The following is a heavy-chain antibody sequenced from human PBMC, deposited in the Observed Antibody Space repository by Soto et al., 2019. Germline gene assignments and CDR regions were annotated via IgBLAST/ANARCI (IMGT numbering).Heavy chain of an antibody. CDR1: GYTFTSYG. CDR3: ARDCRYYYDSSGYRPVYYGMDV. D-gene: IGHD3-22*01. V-gene: IGHV1-18*01. Sequence: ASVKVSCKASGYTFTSYGISWVRQAPGQGLEWMGWISAYNGNTNYAQKLQGRVTMTTDTSTSTAYMELRSLRSDDTAVYYCARDCRYYYDSSGYRPVYYGMDVWGQGTTVTVSS. CDR2: ISAYNGNT. J-gene: IGHJ6*02.